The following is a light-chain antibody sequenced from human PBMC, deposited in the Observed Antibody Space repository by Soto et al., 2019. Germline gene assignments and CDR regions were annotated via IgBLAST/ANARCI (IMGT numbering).Light chain of an antibody. J-gene: IGLJ2*01. CDR2: EVN. V-gene: IGLV2-8*01. CDR1: SSDVGDYNY. CDR3: SSYAGSNNFVV. Sequence: QSALTQPPSASGSPGQSVTISCTGTSSDVGDYNYVSWYQHHPGKAPKLMIYEVNKRPSGVPDRFSASKSGNTASLTVSGLQADDEADYYCSSYAGSNNFVVFGGGTKLTVL.